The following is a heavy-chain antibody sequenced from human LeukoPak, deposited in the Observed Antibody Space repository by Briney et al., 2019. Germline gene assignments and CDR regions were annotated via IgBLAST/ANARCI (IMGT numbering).Heavy chain of an antibody. CDR3: ARSSGYDSPLYY. D-gene: IGHD5-12*01. V-gene: IGHV3-21*01. CDR1: GFTFSSYS. CDR2: ISNSSSYI. J-gene: IGHJ4*02. Sequence: GGSLRLSCAASGFTFSSYSTNWVRQAPGKGLEWVSSISNSSSYIYYADSVKGRFTISRDSAKNSLYLQMNSLRAEDTAVYYCARSSGYDSPLYYWGQGTLVTVSS.